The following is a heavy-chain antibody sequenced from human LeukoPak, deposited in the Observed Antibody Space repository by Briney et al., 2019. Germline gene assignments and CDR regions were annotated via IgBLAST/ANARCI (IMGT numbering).Heavy chain of an antibody. V-gene: IGHV3-7*01. CDR3: GSSSGRNNWFDP. J-gene: IGHJ5*02. Sequence: GGSLRLSCAASGFTFSSYWMSWVRQAPGKGLEWVANIKEDGSEKYYVDPVKGRFTISRDNAKNSLYLQMNSLRAEDTAVYYCGSSSGRNNWFDPWGQGTLVIVSS. CDR1: GFTFSSYW. D-gene: IGHD6-6*01. CDR2: IKEDGSEK.